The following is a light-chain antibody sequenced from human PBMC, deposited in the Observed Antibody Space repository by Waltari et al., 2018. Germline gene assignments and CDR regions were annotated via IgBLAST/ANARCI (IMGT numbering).Light chain of an antibody. V-gene: IGLV3-25*03. CDR1: ALPKQY. Sequence: SFELTQPPSVSVSPGQTATITCPGHALPKQYVYWYQQKPGQAPVLLIYKDTERPSGIPERFSGSTSGTGTTVTLTIGGVQAEDEADYYCQSIDVDALTFGGGTKLTVL. CDR2: KDT. J-gene: IGLJ2*01. CDR3: QSIDVDALT.